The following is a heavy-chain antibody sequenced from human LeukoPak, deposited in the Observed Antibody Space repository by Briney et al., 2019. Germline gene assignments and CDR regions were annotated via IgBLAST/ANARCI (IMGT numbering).Heavy chain of an antibody. CDR1: GFTFSSYG. D-gene: IGHD3-22*01. CDR3: AKDGGGYYPYYYYYMDV. J-gene: IGHJ6*03. V-gene: IGHV3-30*02. Sequence: GGSLRLSCAASGFTFSSYGMHWVRQAPGKGLEWVAFIRYDGSNKYYADSVKGRFTISRDNSKNTLYLQMNSLRAEDTAVYYCAKDGGGYYPYYYYYMDVWGKGTTVTISS. CDR2: IRYDGSNK.